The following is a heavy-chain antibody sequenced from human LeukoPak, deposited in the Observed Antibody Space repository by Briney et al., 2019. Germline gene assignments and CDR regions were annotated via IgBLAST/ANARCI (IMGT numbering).Heavy chain of an antibody. D-gene: IGHD3-10*01. V-gene: IGHV3-7*01. J-gene: IGHJ6*02. CDR3: ARDFEDSGSHYTLSLVRYGMDV. CDR2: IKQDGSEK. Sequence: GGSLRLSCAASGFTFSSYWMSWVRQAPGKGLEWVANIKQDGSEKYYVDSVKGRFTISRDNAKNSLYLQMNSLRAEDTAVYYCARDFEDSGSHYTLSLVRYGMDVWGQGTTVTVSS. CDR1: GFTFSSYW.